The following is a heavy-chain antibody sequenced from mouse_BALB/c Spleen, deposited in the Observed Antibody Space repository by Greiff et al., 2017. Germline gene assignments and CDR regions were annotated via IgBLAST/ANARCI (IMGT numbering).Heavy chain of an antibody. CDR3: ARDLPFAY. J-gene: IGHJ2*01. CDR1: GFTFSDYY. Sequence: VQLKESGGGLVKPGGSLKLSCAASGFTFSDYYMYWVRQTPEKRLEWVATISDGGSYTYYPDSVKGRFTISRDNAKNNLYLQMSSLKSEDTAMYYCARDLPFAYWGQGTTLTVSS. V-gene: IGHV5-4*02. CDR2: ISDGGSYT.